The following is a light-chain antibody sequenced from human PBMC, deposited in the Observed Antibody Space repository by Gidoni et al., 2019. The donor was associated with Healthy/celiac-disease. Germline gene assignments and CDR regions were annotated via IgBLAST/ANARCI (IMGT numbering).Light chain of an antibody. J-gene: IGKJ4*01. Sequence: DIQMTQSPSSLSASVGDRVTITCRASQSISSYLNWYQQKPGKAPKLLIYAASSLQSGVPSRLSGSGSGTDFTLTISSLQPEDFATYYCQQSYSTPRTCGGGTKVEIK. V-gene: IGKV1-39*01. CDR3: QQSYSTPRT. CDR2: AAS. CDR1: QSISSY.